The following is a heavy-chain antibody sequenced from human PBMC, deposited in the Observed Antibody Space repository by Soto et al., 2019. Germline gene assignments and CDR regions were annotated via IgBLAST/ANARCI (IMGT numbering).Heavy chain of an antibody. CDR3: ARDLPPVDY. V-gene: IGHV1-18*01. CDR2: ISAYNGNT. J-gene: IGHJ4*02. CDR1: GYTFSSYH. Sequence: QIQLVQSGAEVKKPGASVKVSCKASGYTFSSYHITWVRQAPRQGLEWMGWISAYNGNTNYAQNLQGRVTMTTAPTLSTAYMELRSLRSDDTAVYYCARDLPPVDYWGQGTLVTVSS.